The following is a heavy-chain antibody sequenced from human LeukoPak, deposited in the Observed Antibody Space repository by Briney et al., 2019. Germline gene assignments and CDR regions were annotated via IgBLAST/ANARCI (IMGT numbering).Heavy chain of an antibody. D-gene: IGHD3-9*01. J-gene: IGHJ4*02. CDR1: GDSVSSGSYY. CDR3: ARTTHPGTDFADWTYFDY. Sequence: PSETLSLTCTVSGDSVSSGSYYWSWIRQTPGKGLEWIANIYNDGSTKNSPSLGSRVTLSLDTSKNQFPLKLRSVTAADEAVYFCARTTHPGTDFADWTYFDYWGQGILVTVSS. CDR2: IYNDGST. V-gene: IGHV4-61*01.